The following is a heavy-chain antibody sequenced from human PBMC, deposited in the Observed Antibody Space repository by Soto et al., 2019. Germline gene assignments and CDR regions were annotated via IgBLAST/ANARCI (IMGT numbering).Heavy chain of an antibody. CDR3: VGLLYDFWSGLSDY. CDR2: IYYSGST. J-gene: IGHJ4*02. Sequence: TLSLTCTVSGGSISSSSYYWGWIRQPPGKGLEWIGSIYYSGSTYYNPSLKSRVTISVDTSKNQFSLKLSSVTAADTAVYYCVGLLYDFWSGLSDYWGQGTLVTVSS. V-gene: IGHV4-39*01. CDR1: GGSISSSSYY. D-gene: IGHD3-3*01.